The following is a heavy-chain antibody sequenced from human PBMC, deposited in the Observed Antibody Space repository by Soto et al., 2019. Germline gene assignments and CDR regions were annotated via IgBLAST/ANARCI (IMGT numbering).Heavy chain of an antibody. V-gene: IGHV1-69*06. D-gene: IGHD2-15*01. CDR2: IIPIFGTA. CDR3: AREEARGGPYYYYGMDV. Sequence: SVKVSCKASGGTFSSYAISWVRQAPGQGLEWMGGIIPIFGTANYAQKFQGRATITADKSTSTAYMELSSLRSEDTAVYYCAREEARGGPYYYYGMDVWGQGTTVTVSS. J-gene: IGHJ6*02. CDR1: GGTFSSYA.